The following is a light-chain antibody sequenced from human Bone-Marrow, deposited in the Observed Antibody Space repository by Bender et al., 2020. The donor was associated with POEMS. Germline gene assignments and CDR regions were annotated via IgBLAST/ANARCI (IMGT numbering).Light chain of an antibody. CDR2: DVY. J-gene: IGLJ2*01. CDR1: NSDIGDYNF. Sequence: QSALTQPPSASGSPGQSVTISCAGTNSDIGDYNFVSWYQQHPGKAPKLMIYDVYKRPSGVPARFSGSKSGNTASLTISGLQAEDEAEYFCCSYAGSYTFQFGGGTKLTVL. V-gene: IGLV2-11*01. CDR3: CSYAGSYTFQ.